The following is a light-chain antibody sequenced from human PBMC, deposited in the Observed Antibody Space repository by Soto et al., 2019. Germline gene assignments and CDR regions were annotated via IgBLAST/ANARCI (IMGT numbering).Light chain of an antibody. CDR1: QDISNS. CDR3: QRLNSFPFT. Sequence: DIQVTQSPSFLSASVGDRVTITCRASQDISNSLAWYQQKPGKAPKLLIYAASTLQSGVPYRFSGSGSGTAFTLTLSSLQPEDYATYYCQRLNSFPFTFGPGTTVDI. CDR2: AAS. J-gene: IGKJ3*01. V-gene: IGKV1-9*01.